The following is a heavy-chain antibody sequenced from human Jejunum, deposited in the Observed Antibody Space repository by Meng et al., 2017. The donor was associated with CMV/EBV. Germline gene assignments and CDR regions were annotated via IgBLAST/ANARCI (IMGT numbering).Heavy chain of an antibody. Sequence: RRSPGTGLVWIPTILHTGDTYYNPSLKSRATISIATSKNHFSRMLNSLSVAATAVYYCANFDGGFNWVNFDFWGQGSLVTVSS. V-gene: IGHV4-38-2*01. D-gene: IGHD7-27*01. CDR2: ILHTGDT. CDR3: ANFDGGFNWVNFDF. J-gene: IGHJ4*02.